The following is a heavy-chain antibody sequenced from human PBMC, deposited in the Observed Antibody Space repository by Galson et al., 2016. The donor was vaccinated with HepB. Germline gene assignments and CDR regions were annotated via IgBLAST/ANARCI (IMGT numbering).Heavy chain of an antibody. Sequence: SETLSLTCAVSGDSISSDNWWTWVRQPPGKGLEWMGEIYHSGSTNYDPSLQSRVTISLDKSKNQFSLRVTSVTAADTAVYYCARAGIEVVGTFDYWGQGTLVTVSS. CDR1: GDSISSDNW. CDR3: ARAGIEVVGTFDY. D-gene: IGHD6-19*01. V-gene: IGHV4-4*02. CDR2: IYHSGST. J-gene: IGHJ4*02.